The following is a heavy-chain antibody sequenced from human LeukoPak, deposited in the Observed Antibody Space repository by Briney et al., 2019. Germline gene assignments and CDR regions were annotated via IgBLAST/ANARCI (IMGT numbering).Heavy chain of an antibody. Sequence: GGSLRLSCAASGFTFSSYGMSWVRQAPGKGLEWVSAISGSGGSTYYADSVKGRFTISRDNSKNTLFLQMNSLRAEDTAIYYCATYRQVLLPFEAWGQGTLVTVSS. CDR2: ISGSGGST. CDR1: GFTFSSYG. D-gene: IGHD5-18*01. J-gene: IGHJ5*02. CDR3: ATYRQVLLPFEA. V-gene: IGHV3-23*01.